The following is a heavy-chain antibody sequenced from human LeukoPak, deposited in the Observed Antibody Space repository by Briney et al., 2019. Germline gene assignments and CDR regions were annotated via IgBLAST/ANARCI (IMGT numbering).Heavy chain of an antibody. V-gene: IGHV3-64D*06. D-gene: IGHD4/OR15-4a*01. CDR3: VKDLDDYPPSDAFDL. CDR1: GFTFSDYP. CDR2: VSSRGGNT. Sequence: GGSLRPSCSASGFTFSDYPMHWVRQAPGQGLECVSTVSSRGGNTHYADSVKGRFTISRDNSKNTLYLQMSSLRAEDTAVYYCVKDLDDYPPSDAFDLWGQGTMVSVSS. J-gene: IGHJ3*01.